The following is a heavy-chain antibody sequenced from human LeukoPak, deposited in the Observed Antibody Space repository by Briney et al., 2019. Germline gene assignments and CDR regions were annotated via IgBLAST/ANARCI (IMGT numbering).Heavy chain of an antibody. V-gene: IGHV4-31*03. CDR1: GGSISSGGYY. Sequence: SETLSLTCTVSGGSISSGGYYWSWIRQHPGKGLEWIGYIYYSGSTYYNPSLKSRVTISVDTSKNQFSLKLSSVTAADTAVYYCARGIGAVTMHGDGGYFDNWGQGTLVTVFS. CDR3: ARGIGAVTMHGDGGYFDN. D-gene: IGHD4-17*01. J-gene: IGHJ4*02. CDR2: IYYSGST.